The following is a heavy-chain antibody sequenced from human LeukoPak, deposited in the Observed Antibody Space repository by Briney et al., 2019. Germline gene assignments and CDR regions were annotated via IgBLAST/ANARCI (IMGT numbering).Heavy chain of an antibody. CDR3: AKDMRFDWTPYYFDY. CDR2: ISGSGGST. D-gene: IGHD3-9*01. Sequence: GGSLRLSCTASGFSFSNYAMSWVRQAPGKGLEWVSAISGSGGSTYYADSVKGRFTISRDNSKNTLYLQMNSLRAEDTAVYYCAKDMRFDWTPYYFDYWGQGTLVTVSS. CDR1: GFSFSNYA. J-gene: IGHJ4*02. V-gene: IGHV3-23*01.